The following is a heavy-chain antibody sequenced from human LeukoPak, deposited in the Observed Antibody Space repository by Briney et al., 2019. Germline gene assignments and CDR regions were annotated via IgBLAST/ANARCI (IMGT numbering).Heavy chain of an antibody. Sequence: GGSLRLSCAASGFTFSSLWMTWVRQAPGKGLEWVANINQDGSEKYFVDPVKGRFTISRDNAKNSVILQMNSLTVEDTAVYYCARDGGVSGYDLLDYWGQGTLVTVSS. CDR2: INQDGSEK. J-gene: IGHJ4*02. V-gene: IGHV3-7*01. D-gene: IGHD5-12*01. CDR3: ARDGGVSGYDLLDY. CDR1: GFTFSSLW.